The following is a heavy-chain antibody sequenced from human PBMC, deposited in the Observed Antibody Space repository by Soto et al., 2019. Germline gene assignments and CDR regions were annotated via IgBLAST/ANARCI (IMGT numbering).Heavy chain of an antibody. CDR2: IKSQSSNETT. Sequence: GSLRLSCATSGFTFTGYCMHWVRQAPGKGLEWVGRIKSQSSNETTDYAANVKGRFIISRDDSRNTLYLHMNNLKTEDTAVYSCAKFGWGGSYSESHASDIWGQGTMVTVSS. CDR3: AKFGWGGSYSESHASDI. V-gene: IGHV3-15*07. J-gene: IGHJ3*02. D-gene: IGHD1-26*01. CDR1: GFTFTGYC.